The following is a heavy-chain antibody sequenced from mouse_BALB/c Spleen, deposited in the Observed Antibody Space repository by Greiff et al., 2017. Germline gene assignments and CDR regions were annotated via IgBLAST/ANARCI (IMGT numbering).Heavy chain of an antibody. D-gene: IGHD3-3*01. J-gene: IGHJ4*01. V-gene: IGHV1-69*01. CDR1: GYTFTDYW. CDR2: IDTSDSYT. Sequence: QVQLQQPGAELVMPGASVKMSCKASGYTFTDYWMHWVKQRPGQGLEWIGAIDTSDSYTSYNQKFKGKATLTVDESSSTAYMQLSSLTSEDSAVYDCARLGGYYAIDYWGQGTSVTVSS. CDR3: ARLGGYYAIDY.